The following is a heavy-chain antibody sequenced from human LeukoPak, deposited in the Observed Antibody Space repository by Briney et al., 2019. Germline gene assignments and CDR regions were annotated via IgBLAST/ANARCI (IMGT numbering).Heavy chain of an antibody. CDR1: GFTFSSFA. V-gene: IGHV3-23*01. Sequence: GGSLRLSCAASGFTFSSFAMTWVRQAPGKGLEWVSTVSGCAGRTDYADSVKGRFTISRDNLKNTLYLQMNGLRAEDTAVYYCVNNRGHCVDGVCHNYYYMDVWGRGTTVTVSS. CDR2: VSGCAGRT. D-gene: IGHD2-8*02. J-gene: IGHJ6*03. CDR3: VNNRGHCVDGVCHNYYYMDV.